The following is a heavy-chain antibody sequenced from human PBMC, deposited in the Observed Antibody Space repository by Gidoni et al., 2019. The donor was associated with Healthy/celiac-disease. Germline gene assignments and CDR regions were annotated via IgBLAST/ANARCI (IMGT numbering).Heavy chain of an antibody. CDR2: IYSGGST. V-gene: IGHV3-53*01. CDR3: ARDPLDVAVAGTGDY. D-gene: IGHD6-19*01. CDR1: GFTVSSNY. J-gene: IGHJ4*02. Sequence: EVQLVESGGGLIQPGGSLRLSCAASGFTVSSNYMSWVRQAPGKGLEWVSVIYSGGSTYYADSVKGRFTISRDNSKNTLYLQMNSLRAEDTAVYYCARDPLDVAVAGTGDYWGQGTLVTVSS.